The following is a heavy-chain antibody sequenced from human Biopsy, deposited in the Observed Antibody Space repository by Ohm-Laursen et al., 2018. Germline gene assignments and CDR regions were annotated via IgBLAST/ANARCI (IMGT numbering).Heavy chain of an antibody. CDR2: IYPNNSAT. CDR3: ERGLVDWTVPS. D-gene: IGHD3/OR15-3a*01. V-gene: IGHV1-2*02. CDR1: ADSFVGYD. J-gene: IGHJ4*02. Sequence: VSSVKVSCKAPADSFVGYDIHWVRQAPGQGLEWMGSIYPNNSATKNAQKFQGRVTMTRDTSINTAFMELKSLRSDDTAVYYCERGLVDWTVPSWGQGTLVIVSS.